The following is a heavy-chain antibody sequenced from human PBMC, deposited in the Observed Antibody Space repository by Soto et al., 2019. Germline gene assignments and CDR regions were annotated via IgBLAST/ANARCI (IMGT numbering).Heavy chain of an antibody. CDR3: ARGGCTGNWFDP. CDR1: GGSISTYY. D-gene: IGHD2-8*01. CDR2: IYYSGST. V-gene: IGHV4-59*01. J-gene: IGHJ5*02. Sequence: QVQLQESGPGLVKPSETLSLTCTVSGGSISTYYWSWIRQPPGKGLEWIGYIYYSGSTNYNPSLKSRVTISLDTSKHQFSLNLSSVTAADTALYYCARGGCTGNWFDPWGQGTLVTVSS.